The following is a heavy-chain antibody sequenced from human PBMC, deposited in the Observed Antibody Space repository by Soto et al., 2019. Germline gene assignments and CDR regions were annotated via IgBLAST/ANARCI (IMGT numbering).Heavy chain of an antibody. CDR1: GFTFSSYG. V-gene: IGHV3-30*18. CDR2: ISYDGSNK. Sequence: QVQLVESGGGVVQPGRSLRLSCAASGFTFSSYGMHWVRQAPGKGLEWVAVISYDGSNKYYADSVKGRFTISRDNSKNTLYLQMNSLRAEDTAVYYCAKGVSVTTSYYYYGMDVWGQGTTVTVSS. D-gene: IGHD4-4*01. CDR3: AKGVSVTTSYYYYGMDV. J-gene: IGHJ6*02.